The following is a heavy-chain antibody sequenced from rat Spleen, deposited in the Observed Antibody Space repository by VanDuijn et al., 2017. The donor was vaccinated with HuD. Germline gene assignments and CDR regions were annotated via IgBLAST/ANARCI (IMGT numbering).Heavy chain of an antibody. V-gene: IGHV5-34*01. J-gene: IGHJ2*01. D-gene: IGHD1-1*01. CDR3: AKGFYYYSAFDY. CDR2: VSSSSGTL. Sequence: EVQLVESDGGLVQPGRSLKLSCAASGFTFSDYYMAWVRQAPGKGLEWVAYVSSSSGTLHYADTVKGRFTISRDNARNTLYLQLSSLRSEDTALYYCAKGFYYYSAFDYWGQGVMVTVSS. CDR1: GFTFSDYY.